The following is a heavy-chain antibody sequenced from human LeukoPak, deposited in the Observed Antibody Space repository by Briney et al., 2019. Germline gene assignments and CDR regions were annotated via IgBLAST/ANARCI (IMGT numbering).Heavy chain of an antibody. CDR1: GGSISSYY. CDR2: IYTSGST. CDR3: ARDLGYYDTDY. D-gene: IGHD3-22*01. Sequence: SETLSLTCTVSGGSISSYYWSWIRQPAGKGLEWIGRIYTSGSTDYNPSLKSRVTISVDKSKNQFSPKLSSVTAADTAVYYCARDLGYYDTDYWGQGTLVTVSS. V-gene: IGHV4-4*07. J-gene: IGHJ4*02.